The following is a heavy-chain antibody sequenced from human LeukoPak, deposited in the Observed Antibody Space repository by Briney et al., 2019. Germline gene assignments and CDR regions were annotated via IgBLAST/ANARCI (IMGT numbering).Heavy chain of an antibody. Sequence: GGSLRLSCAASGFTFSSYAMSWVRQAPGKGLEWVSGISASASGTYYADSVKGRFTISRDNSKNTLYLQMNSLRDEDTAVYYCARGRFGELSVATFDIWGQGTMVTVSS. CDR2: ISASASGT. D-gene: IGHD3-10*01. CDR3: ARGRFGELSVATFDI. CDR1: GFTFSSYA. V-gene: IGHV3-23*01. J-gene: IGHJ3*02.